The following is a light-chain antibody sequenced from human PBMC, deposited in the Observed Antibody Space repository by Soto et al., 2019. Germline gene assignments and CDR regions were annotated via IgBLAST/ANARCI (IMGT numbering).Light chain of an antibody. CDR1: QSVSSN. V-gene: IGKV3-15*01. CDR3: QQYHNWLPYT. CDR2: SAS. Sequence: EILMTQSPATLSVSPGERATLSCRASQSVSSNLAWYQQKPGQAPRLLIYSASSRATGIPARFSGSGSGTEVSLTISSLQSEDFAVSYCQQYHNWLPYTFGQGTKLEIK. J-gene: IGKJ2*01.